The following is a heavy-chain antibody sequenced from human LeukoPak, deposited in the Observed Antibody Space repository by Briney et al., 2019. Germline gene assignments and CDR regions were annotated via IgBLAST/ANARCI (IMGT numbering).Heavy chain of an antibody. V-gene: IGHV3-64D*09. Sequence: GGSLRLSCSAPGFTFSRYAMHWVRRAPGKGLEYVSAISSNGGSTYYADSVKGRFTISRDNSKNTLYLQMSSLRAEDTAVYYCVKDPETVYSGSQDGMDVWGQGTTVTVSS. D-gene: IGHD1-26*01. CDR2: ISSNGGST. CDR3: VKDPETVYSGSQDGMDV. CDR1: GFTFSRYA. J-gene: IGHJ6*02.